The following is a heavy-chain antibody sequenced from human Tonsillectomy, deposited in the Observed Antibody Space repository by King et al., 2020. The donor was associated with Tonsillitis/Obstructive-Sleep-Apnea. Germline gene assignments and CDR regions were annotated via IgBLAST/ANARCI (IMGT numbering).Heavy chain of an antibody. Sequence: VQLVESGGGVVQPGGSLRLSCAASGFTVDDYAMHWVRQAPGKGLEWGSLISGDDGTTYYADSVKGRFTIPRDNSKDSLYLEMNSLRTEDTALYYWVKDNRNGLHYYYYMDVWGEGTTVTVSS. CDR2: ISGDDGTT. CDR1: GFTVDDYA. D-gene: IGHD2-8*01. V-gene: IGHV3-43*02. J-gene: IGHJ6*03. CDR3: VKDNRNGLHYYYYMDV.